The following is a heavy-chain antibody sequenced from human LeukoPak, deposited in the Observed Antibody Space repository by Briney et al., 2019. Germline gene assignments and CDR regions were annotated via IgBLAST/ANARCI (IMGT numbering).Heavy chain of an antibody. Sequence: GGTLRLSCAASGFTLSSYGMSWVRQAPGKGLEWVSAISGSGGSTYYADSVKGRFTISRDNSKNTLYLQMNSLRAEDTAVYYCAKARRGSYDYVSLYYFDYWGQGTLVTVSS. D-gene: IGHD3-16*01. J-gene: IGHJ4*02. CDR2: ISGSGGST. V-gene: IGHV3-23*01. CDR3: AKARRGSYDYVSLYYFDY. CDR1: GFTLSSYG.